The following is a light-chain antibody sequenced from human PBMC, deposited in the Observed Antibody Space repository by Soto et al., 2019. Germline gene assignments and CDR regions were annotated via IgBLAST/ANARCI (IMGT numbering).Light chain of an antibody. CDR1: GGKIASNY. CDR2: EDN. CDR3: QSYDTNSFYV. J-gene: IGLJ1*01. Sequence: NFMLTQPHSVSNSPGKTITISCTGTGGKIASNYVQWYQQRPGSAPTPAIYEDNQRPSGVPDRFSASIDTSTTSASLVISGLKIEDEAGYYGQSYDTNSFYVFCTGTKLTVL. V-gene: IGLV6-57*02.